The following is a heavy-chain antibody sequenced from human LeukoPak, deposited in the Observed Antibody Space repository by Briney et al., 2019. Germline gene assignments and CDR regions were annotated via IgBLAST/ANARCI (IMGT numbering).Heavy chain of an antibody. CDR2: IYYSGST. V-gene: IGHV4-39*01. D-gene: IGHD1-26*01. CDR3: ARQRYSGSYYDY. Sequence: PSETLSLTCTVSGGSISSSSYYWGWIRQPPGKGLEWIGSIYYSGSTYYNPSLKSRVTISVDTSKNQSSLKLSSVTAADTAVYYCARQRYSGSYYDYWGQGTLVTVSS. CDR1: GGSISSSSYY. J-gene: IGHJ4*02.